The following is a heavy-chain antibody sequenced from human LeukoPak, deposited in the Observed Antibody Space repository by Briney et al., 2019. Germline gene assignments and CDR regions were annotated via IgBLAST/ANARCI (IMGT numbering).Heavy chain of an antibody. Sequence: ASVKVSCKVSGYTLTELSMHWVRQAPGKGLEWMGGFDPEDGETIYAQKFQGRVTMTEDTSTDTAYMELSSLRSEDTAVYYCATLMVRGDYDSSGYYYSSDYWGQGTLVTVSS. CDR2: FDPEDGET. V-gene: IGHV1-24*01. CDR1: GYTLTELS. D-gene: IGHD3-22*01. J-gene: IGHJ4*02. CDR3: ATLMVRGDYDSSGYYYSSDY.